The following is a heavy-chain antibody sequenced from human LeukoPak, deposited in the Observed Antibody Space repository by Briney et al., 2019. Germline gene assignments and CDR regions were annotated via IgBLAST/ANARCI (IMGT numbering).Heavy chain of an antibody. CDR2: ISSSGSTI. CDR3: ARDEERYGRPYYYYYGMDV. D-gene: IGHD1-1*01. J-gene: IGHJ6*02. Sequence: PGGSLRLSCAASGFTFSDYYMSWVRQAPGKGLEWVSYISSSGSTIYYADSVKGRFTISRDNAKNSLCLQMNSLRAEDTAVYYCARDEERYGRPYYYYYGMDVWGQGTTVTVSS. CDR1: GFTFSDYY. V-gene: IGHV3-11*01.